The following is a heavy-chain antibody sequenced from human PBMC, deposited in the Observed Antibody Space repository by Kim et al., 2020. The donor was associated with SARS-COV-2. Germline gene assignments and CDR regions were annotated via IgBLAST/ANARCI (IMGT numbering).Heavy chain of an antibody. D-gene: IGHD1-20*01. J-gene: IGHJ4*02. CDR1: GYTFNNYG. CDR3: ARAGITGADFDF. CDR2: ISAYSGST. Sequence: ASVKVSCKASGYTFNNYGISWVRQAPGQGLEWMGWISAYSGSTNYAQKVQDRVTMTTDSSTSTAYMELTSLRSDDTAVYYCARAGITGADFDFWGQGTLISVSS. V-gene: IGHV1-18*01.